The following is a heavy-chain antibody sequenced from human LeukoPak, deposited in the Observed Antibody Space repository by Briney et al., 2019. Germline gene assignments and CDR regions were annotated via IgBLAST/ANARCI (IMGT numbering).Heavy chain of an antibody. D-gene: IGHD1-1*01. CDR3: TRVTSWRTGFDY. CDR1: GFSFEAYG. CDR2: ITWNSDDM. J-gene: IGHJ4*02. Sequence: GGSLRLSCAASGFSFEAYGMYWVRQAPGKGLEWVSGITWNSDDMAYTDSVKGRFTISRDNAKNCLYLQMNSLTVEDTALYYCTRVTSWRTGFDYWGQGTLVTVSS. V-gene: IGHV3-9*01.